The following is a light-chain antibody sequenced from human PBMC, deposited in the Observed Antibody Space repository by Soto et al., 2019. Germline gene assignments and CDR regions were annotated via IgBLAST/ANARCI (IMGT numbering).Light chain of an antibody. CDR1: QSVSSN. J-gene: IGKJ4*01. CDR3: QQHNNWPPLT. CDR2: GAS. Sequence: EIVMTQSPATVSVSPGERATLSCRASQSVSSNLAWYQQKPGQAPRLLIYGASTRAAGIPARFSGSGSGTEFTLTISRLQSEDFAIYYCQQHNNWPPLTFGGGTKVEIK. V-gene: IGKV3-15*01.